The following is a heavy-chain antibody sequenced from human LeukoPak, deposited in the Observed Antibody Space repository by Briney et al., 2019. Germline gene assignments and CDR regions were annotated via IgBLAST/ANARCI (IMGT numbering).Heavy chain of an antibody. V-gene: IGHV4-4*02. CDR3: ARKAGTDPYYYYGMDV. CDR2: IYHSGST. CDR1: GGSISSSNW. J-gene: IGHJ6*02. D-gene: IGHD6-13*01. Sequence: SETLSLTCTVSGGSISSSNWWSWVRQPPGKGLEWIGEIYHSGSTNYNPSLKSRVTISVDKSKNQFSLKLSSVTAADTAVYYCARKAGTDPYYYYGMDVWGQGTTVTVSS.